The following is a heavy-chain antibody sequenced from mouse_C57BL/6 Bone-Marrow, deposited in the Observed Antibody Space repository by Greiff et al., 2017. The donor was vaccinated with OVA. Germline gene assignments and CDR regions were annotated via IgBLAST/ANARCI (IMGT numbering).Heavy chain of an antibody. CDR2: ISDGGSYT. Sequence: EVQLMESGGGLVKPGGSLKLSCAASGFTFSSYAMSWVRQTPEKRLEWVATISDGGSYTYYPDNVKGRFTISRDNAKNNLYLQMSHLKSEDTAMYYCAREGGTTVVATRDDWGQGTSVTVSS. CDR3: AREGGTTVVATRDD. CDR1: GFTFSSYA. V-gene: IGHV5-4*01. D-gene: IGHD1-1*01. J-gene: IGHJ4*01.